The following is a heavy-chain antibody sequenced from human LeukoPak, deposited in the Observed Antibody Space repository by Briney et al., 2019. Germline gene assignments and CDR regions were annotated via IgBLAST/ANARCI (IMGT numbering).Heavy chain of an antibody. D-gene: IGHD5-18*01. V-gene: IGHV3-30*18. CDR3: AKDRIQLWLGNYFDY. Sequence: PGGSLRLSCAASGFTFSSYGMHWVRQAPGKGLEWVAVISYDGSNKYYADSVKGRFTISRDNSKNTLYLQMNSLRAEDTAVYYCAKDRIQLWLGNYFDYWGQGTLVTVSS. CDR1: GFTFSSYG. J-gene: IGHJ4*02. CDR2: ISYDGSNK.